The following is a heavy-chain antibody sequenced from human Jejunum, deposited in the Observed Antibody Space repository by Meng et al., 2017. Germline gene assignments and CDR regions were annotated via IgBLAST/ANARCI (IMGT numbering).Heavy chain of an antibody. V-gene: IGHV4-34*01. D-gene: IGHD3-16*01. J-gene: IGHJ5*02. CDR3: VRGNNSVWGMIP. CDR1: GWTPCGIN. Sequence: QLRQQRGDAGMSKASETLSLKSAVYGWTPCGINWGRIRHPQRKGLEWIGEVSHSGSNKSNPSLKSRVTISLETSKNQFSLKMSSVTAADTAVYYCVRGNNSVWGMIPWGQGTLVTVSS. CDR2: VSHSGSN.